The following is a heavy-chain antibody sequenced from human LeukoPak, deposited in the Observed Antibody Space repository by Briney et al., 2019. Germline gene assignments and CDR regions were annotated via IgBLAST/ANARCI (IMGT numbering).Heavy chain of an antibody. V-gene: IGHV4-59*01. CDR1: GGSISSYY. CDR3: ARDGGIAAPGFDY. Sequence: ASETLSLTCTVSGGSISSYYWSWIRQPPGKGLEWIGYIYYSGSTNYNPSLKSRVTISVDTSKNQFSLKLSSVTAADTAVYYCARDGGIAAPGFDYWGQGTLVTVSS. J-gene: IGHJ4*02. D-gene: IGHD6-13*01. CDR2: IYYSGST.